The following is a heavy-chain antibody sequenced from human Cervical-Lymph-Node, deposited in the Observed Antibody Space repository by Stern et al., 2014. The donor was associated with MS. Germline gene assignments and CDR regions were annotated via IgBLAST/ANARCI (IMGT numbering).Heavy chain of an antibody. CDR3: ARQYRPYFYGFGV. CDR1: GGTLKNYG. V-gene: IGHV1-69*01. D-gene: IGHD2/OR15-2a*01. J-gene: IGHJ6*02. Sequence: MQLVESGAEVKKPGSSVKVSCKASGGTLKNYGISWVRQAPGQGLEWMGGIIPILGAGDYAQDFQGRVTISADEVTSTVYMELSSLTSEDTAVYYCARQYRPYFYGFGVWGHGTTVTVSS. CDR2: IIPILGAG.